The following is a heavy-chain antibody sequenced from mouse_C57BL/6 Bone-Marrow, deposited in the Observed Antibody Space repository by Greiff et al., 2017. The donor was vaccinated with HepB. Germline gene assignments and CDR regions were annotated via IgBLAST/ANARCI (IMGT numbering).Heavy chain of an antibody. Sequence: QVQLQQSGAELVRPGTSVKVSCKASGYAFTNYLIEWVKQRPGQGLEWIGVINPGSGGTNYNEKFKGKATLTADKSSSTAYMQLSSLTSEDSAVYFCARGDYDYPPYFDDWGQGTTLTVSS. CDR1: GYAFTNYL. J-gene: IGHJ2*01. CDR2: INPGSGGT. V-gene: IGHV1-54*01. D-gene: IGHD2-4*01. CDR3: ARGDYDYPPYFDD.